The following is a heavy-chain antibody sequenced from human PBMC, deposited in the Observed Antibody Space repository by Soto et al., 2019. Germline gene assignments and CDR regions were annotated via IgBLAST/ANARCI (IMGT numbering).Heavy chain of an antibody. CDR2: SRNKVNSYTT. Sequence: GGSLRLSCAASGFTFSDYYMDWVRQAPGKGLEWVSRSRNKVNSYTTEYAASVNGRFTISRDGSKSSLYLQMNSLKTEDTALYYCTRTVRDITGHSNFDSWGQGTLVTVSS. CDR3: TRTVRDITGHSNFDS. CDR1: GFTFSDYY. V-gene: IGHV3-72*01. D-gene: IGHD2-8*02. J-gene: IGHJ4*02.